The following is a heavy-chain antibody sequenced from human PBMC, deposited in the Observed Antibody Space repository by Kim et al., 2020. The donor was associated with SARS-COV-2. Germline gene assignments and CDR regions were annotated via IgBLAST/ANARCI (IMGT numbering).Heavy chain of an antibody. CDR3: AKTSYTSGGYYYVDY. J-gene: IGHJ4*02. D-gene: IGHD3-22*01. CDR2: ISYDGSKK. V-gene: IGHV3-30*18. CDR1: GFIFTTYG. Sequence: GGSLRLSCTVSGFIFTTYGMHWVRQAPGKGLEWVAVISYDGSKKYYADSVKGRFTISRDNSKNTLYLQMNSLRTEDTAVYCCAKTSYTSGGYYYVDYWGQGTLVTVSS.